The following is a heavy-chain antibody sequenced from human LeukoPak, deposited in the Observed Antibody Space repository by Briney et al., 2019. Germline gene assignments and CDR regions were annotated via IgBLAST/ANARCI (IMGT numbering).Heavy chain of an antibody. Sequence: GGSLRLSCAASGFTFSSYRMNWVRQAPGKGLEWVTSISSSSSFIDYADSVKGRFTISRDNAKNSLYLHMNSLRAEDTAVYYCSRDRTITMVRGVEIDYWGQGTLVTVSS. CDR2: ISSSSSFI. J-gene: IGHJ4*02. CDR1: GFTFSSYR. D-gene: IGHD3-10*01. CDR3: SRDRTITMVRGVEIDY. V-gene: IGHV3-21*01.